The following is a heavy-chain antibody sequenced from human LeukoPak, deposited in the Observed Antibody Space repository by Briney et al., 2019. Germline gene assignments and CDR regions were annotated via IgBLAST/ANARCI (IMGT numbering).Heavy chain of an antibody. V-gene: IGHV3-11*01. J-gene: IGHJ3*02. CDR2: ITSSGSTI. D-gene: IGHD6-13*01. Sequence: PGGSLRLSCAASGFTYSDYYMSWIRQAPGKGLEWVSYITSSGSTIYYADSVKGRFTISRDNAKNSLYLQMNSLRAEDTAVYYCASYLAASRDAFDIWGQGTMVTVSS. CDR1: GFTYSDYY. CDR3: ASYLAASRDAFDI.